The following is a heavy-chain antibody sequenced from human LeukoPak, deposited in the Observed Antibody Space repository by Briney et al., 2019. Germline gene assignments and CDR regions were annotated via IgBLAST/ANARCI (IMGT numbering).Heavy chain of an antibody. Sequence: GESLKISCMGSGYSFTTSWIGWVRQLPGKGLEWTAIIYAGNSDAKYSPSFQGQVSISTDRSISTAYLHWSSLKASDTAIYYCAIINHPDGRVYWGQGTLVTVSS. CDR3: AIINHPDGRVY. D-gene: IGHD5-24*01. V-gene: IGHV5-51*01. CDR2: IYAGNSDA. J-gene: IGHJ4*02. CDR1: GYSFTTSW.